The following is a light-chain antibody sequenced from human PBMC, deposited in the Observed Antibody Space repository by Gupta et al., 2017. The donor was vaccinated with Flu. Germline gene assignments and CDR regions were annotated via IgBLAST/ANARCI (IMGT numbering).Light chain of an antibody. CDR1: SGHSSYI. CDR3: ETWDSNSWV. Sequence: QPVLTQSSSASASLGSSVKLTCTLSSGHSSYIIAWHQQQPGKAPRYLMKLEGSGSYNKGSGVPDRFSGSSSGADRYLTISNLQSEDEADYYSETWDSNSWVFGGGTKLTVL. CDR2: LEGSGSY. J-gene: IGLJ3*02. V-gene: IGLV4-60*03.